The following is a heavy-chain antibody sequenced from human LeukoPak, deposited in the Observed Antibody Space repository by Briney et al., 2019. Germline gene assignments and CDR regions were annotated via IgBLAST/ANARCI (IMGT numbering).Heavy chain of an antibody. J-gene: IGHJ4*02. D-gene: IGHD6-13*01. Sequence: GSLRLSCAASGFTFSHAWMSWVRQPPGKGLEWIGSIYYSGSTFYNPSLKSRVTISVDTSKNQFSLRLSSVTAADTALYYCARYLIAAAGYFHYWGQGTLLTVSS. CDR2: IYYSGST. CDR1: GFTFSHAW. V-gene: IGHV4-4*02. CDR3: ARYLIAAAGYFHY.